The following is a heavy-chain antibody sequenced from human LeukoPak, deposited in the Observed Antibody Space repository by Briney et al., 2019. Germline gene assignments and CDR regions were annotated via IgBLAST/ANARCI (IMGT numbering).Heavy chain of an antibody. CDR3: ARGFEGSGSLKYSHLGFDP. D-gene: IGHD3-10*01. J-gene: IGHJ5*02. Sequence: SETLSLTCAVYGGSFSGYYWSWIRQPPGKGLEWIGEIKLSGSTNYNPSLKSRVTISVDTSKNQFSLKLSSVTAADTAVYYCARGFEGSGSLKYSHLGFDPWGQGTLVTVSS. CDR1: GGSFSGYY. V-gene: IGHV4-34*01. CDR2: IKLSGST.